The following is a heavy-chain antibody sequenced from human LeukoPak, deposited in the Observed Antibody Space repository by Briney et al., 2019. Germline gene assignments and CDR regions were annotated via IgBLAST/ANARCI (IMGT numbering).Heavy chain of an antibody. D-gene: IGHD2-15*01. CDR3: ATRYCNGGSCYLI. Sequence: GESRKISCKGSGYSFANYWIAWVRQMPGKGLGWIGIIYPYDSDTRYSPSLKGQVTISADKSITSAYLQWSSLKASDSAMYYCATRYCNGGSCYLIWGQGTLVTVSS. CDR2: IYPYDSDT. CDR1: GYSFANYW. J-gene: IGHJ4*02. V-gene: IGHV5-51*01.